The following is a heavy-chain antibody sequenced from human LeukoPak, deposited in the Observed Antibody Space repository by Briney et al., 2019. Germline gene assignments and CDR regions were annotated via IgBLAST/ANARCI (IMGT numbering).Heavy chain of an antibody. CDR2: IKQDGSEK. V-gene: IGHV3-7*01. CDR1: GFTFSSYW. CDR3: ATYDSSGYYGYDY. Sequence: GGSLRLSCAASGFTFSSYWMSWVRQAPGKGLERVANIKQDGSEKYYVDSVKGRFTISRDNAKNSLYLQMNSLRAEDTAVYYCATYDSSGYYGYDYWGQGTLVTVSS. J-gene: IGHJ4*02. D-gene: IGHD3-22*01.